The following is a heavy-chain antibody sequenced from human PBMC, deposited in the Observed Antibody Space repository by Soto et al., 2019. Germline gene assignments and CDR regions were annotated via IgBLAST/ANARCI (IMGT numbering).Heavy chain of an antibody. CDR2: IKTNSEGGTT. V-gene: IGHV3-15*07. D-gene: IGHD2-15*01. Sequence: QAPGKGLEWVGRIKTNSEGGTTDYAAPVQGRFSLSRDDSRNTLSLQMNSLKTDDTAVYYCTTGSVEGVWGQGATVTVSS. CDR3: TTGSVEGV. J-gene: IGHJ6*02.